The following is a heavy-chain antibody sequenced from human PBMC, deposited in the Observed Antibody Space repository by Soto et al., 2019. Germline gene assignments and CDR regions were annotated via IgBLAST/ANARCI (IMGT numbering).Heavy chain of an antibody. D-gene: IGHD6-13*01. Sequence: ASVKVSCKASGYTFTGYYMHWVRQAPGQGLEWMGWINPNSGGTNYAQKFQGWVTMTRDTSISTAYMELSRLRSDDTAVYYCARGGSSWGYNWFDPWGQGTLVTVSS. J-gene: IGHJ5*02. V-gene: IGHV1-2*04. CDR1: GYTFTGYY. CDR3: ARGGSSWGYNWFDP. CDR2: INPNSGGT.